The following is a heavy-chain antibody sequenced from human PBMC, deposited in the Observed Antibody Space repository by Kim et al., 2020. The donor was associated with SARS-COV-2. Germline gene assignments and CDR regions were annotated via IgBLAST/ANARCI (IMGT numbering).Heavy chain of an antibody. D-gene: IGHD6-13*01. CDR1: GFTFSSYW. J-gene: IGHJ6*02. Sequence: GGSLRLSCAASGFTFSSYWMSWVRQAPGKGLEWVANIKQDGSEKYYVDSVKGRFTISRDNAKNSLYLQMNSLRAEDTAVYYCARWGRGAAGTKDHYYYGMDVWGQGTTVTVSS. CDR3: ARWGRGAAGTKDHYYYGMDV. CDR2: IKQDGSEK. V-gene: IGHV3-7*01.